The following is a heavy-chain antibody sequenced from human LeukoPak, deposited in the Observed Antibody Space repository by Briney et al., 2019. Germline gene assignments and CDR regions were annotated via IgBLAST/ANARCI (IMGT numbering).Heavy chain of an antibody. V-gene: IGHV4-4*07. CDR1: SGSISSYY. J-gene: IGHJ4*02. CDR2: IYTSGST. CDR3: ARDHDSWRSDY. Sequence: PSETLSLTCTVPSGSISSYYWSWIRQPAGKGLEWIGRIYTSGSTNYNPSLKSRVTMSVDTSKNQFSLKLSSVTAADTAVYYCARDHDSWRSDYWGQGTLVTVSS. D-gene: IGHD6-13*01.